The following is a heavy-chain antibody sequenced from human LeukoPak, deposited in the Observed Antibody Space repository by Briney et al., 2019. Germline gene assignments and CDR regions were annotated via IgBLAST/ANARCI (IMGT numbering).Heavy chain of an antibody. CDR1: GGSISSGGYC. CDR2: IYDSEST. J-gene: IGHJ4*02. CDR3: ASHSTSSYYFDY. V-gene: IGHV4-30-4*08. Sequence: SQTLSLTCTVSGGSISSGGYCWGCLRQPPGKGLEWIVYIYDSESTYYNPSLKSRFTISVDRSKNQFSRKLSSVTAPERAVDYGASHSTSSYYFDYWGQGTLVSLSS. D-gene: IGHD6-13*01.